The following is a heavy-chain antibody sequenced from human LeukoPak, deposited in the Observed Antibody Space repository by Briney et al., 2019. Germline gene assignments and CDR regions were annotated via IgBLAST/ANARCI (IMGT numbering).Heavy chain of an antibody. J-gene: IGHJ4*02. CDR3: ARARDPYCGGDCYSSFDY. Sequence: GASVKVSCKASGYTFTSYYMHWVRQAPGQGLEWMGIINPSCGSTSYAQKFQGRVTMTRDTSTSTVYVELSSLRSEDTAVYYCARARDPYCGGDCYSSFDYWGQGTLVTVSS. V-gene: IGHV1-46*01. D-gene: IGHD2-21*02. CDR1: GYTFTSYY. CDR2: INPSCGST.